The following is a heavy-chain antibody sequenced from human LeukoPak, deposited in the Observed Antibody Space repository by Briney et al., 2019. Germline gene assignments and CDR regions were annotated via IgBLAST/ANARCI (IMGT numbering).Heavy chain of an antibody. CDR1: GYTFTSYG. CDR2: ISAYNGNT. V-gene: IGHV1-18*01. Sequence: ASVKVSCKASGYTFTSYGISWVRQAPGQGLEWMGWISAYNGNTNYAQKLQGGVTMTTDTSTSTAYMELRSLRSDDTAVYYCARTILWFGESTSPPDYWGQGTLVTVSS. J-gene: IGHJ4*02. CDR3: ARTILWFGESTSPPDY. D-gene: IGHD3-10*01.